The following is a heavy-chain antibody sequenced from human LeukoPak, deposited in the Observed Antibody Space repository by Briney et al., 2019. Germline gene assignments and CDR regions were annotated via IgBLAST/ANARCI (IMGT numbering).Heavy chain of an antibody. Sequence: SETLSLTCTVSGGSISSSSYYWGWIRQPPGKGLEWIGRIYTSGSTNYNPSLKSRVTISVDTSKNQFSLKLSSVTAADTAVYYCARANYYDSSGAFDYWGQGTLVTVSS. D-gene: IGHD3-22*01. CDR1: GGSISSSSYY. V-gene: IGHV4-61*02. CDR3: ARANYYDSSGAFDY. CDR2: IYTSGST. J-gene: IGHJ4*02.